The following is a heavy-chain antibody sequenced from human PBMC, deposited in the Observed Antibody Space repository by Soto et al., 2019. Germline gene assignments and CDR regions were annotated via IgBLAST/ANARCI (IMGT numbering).Heavy chain of an antibody. Sequence: QLQLQESGPGLVKPSETLSLTCTVSGDSITSSSHYWGWIRQPPGKGLECIANIYYDGNTYYNPSLKSPVATSLDTSKNQFSLRLNSVTAADTAVYYCARSSIEPRVFMYPFDSWGQGTLVTVSS. CDR3: ARSSIEPRVFMYPFDS. V-gene: IGHV4-39*01. D-gene: IGHD6-6*01. J-gene: IGHJ4*02. CDR1: GDSITSSSHY. CDR2: IYYDGNT.